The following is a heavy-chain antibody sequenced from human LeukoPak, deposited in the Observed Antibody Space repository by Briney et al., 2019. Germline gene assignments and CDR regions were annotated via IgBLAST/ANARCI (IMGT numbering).Heavy chain of an antibody. V-gene: IGHV3-23*01. J-gene: IGHJ4*02. Sequence: GGSLRLSSAASGFTFSNYAMSWVRQAPGKGLQWVSAISGSGGSTNYADSVKGRFTISRDNSKNTLFLQMNGLRAEDTAVYYCAKAPRWELPIYYFDYWGQGTLVTVSS. D-gene: IGHD1-26*01. CDR2: ISGSGGST. CDR1: GFTFSNYA. CDR3: AKAPRWELPIYYFDY.